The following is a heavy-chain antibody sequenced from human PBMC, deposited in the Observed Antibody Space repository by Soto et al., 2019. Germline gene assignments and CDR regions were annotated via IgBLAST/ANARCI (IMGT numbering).Heavy chain of an antibody. CDR3: ASAPPRIAVAGPPGDHYYYYGMDV. D-gene: IGHD6-19*01. CDR2: IIPIFGTA. J-gene: IGHJ6*02. CDR1: GGTFSSYA. V-gene: IGHV1-69*01. Sequence: QVQLVQSGAEVKKPGSSVKVSCKASGGTFSSYAISWVRQAPGQGLEWMGGIIPIFGTANYAQKFQGRVTSTADESTSTANMELSRLRSEDTAVYYCASAPPRIAVAGPPGDHYYYYGMDVWGQGTTVTFSS.